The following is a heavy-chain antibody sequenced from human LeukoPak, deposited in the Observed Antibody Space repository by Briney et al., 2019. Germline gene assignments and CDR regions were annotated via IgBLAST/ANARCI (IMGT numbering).Heavy chain of an antibody. J-gene: IGHJ4*02. V-gene: IGHV1-24*01. Sequence: ASVKVSCKVSGYTLTQLAMHWVRQPPGKGLEWVGGFDPEDGETVYAQKFQDRVAMTEDTSTDTANMELTSLASEDTAVYYCATQARGYFYYWGQGTLVTVS. CDR1: GYTLTQLA. CDR3: ATQARGYFYY. CDR2: FDPEDGET.